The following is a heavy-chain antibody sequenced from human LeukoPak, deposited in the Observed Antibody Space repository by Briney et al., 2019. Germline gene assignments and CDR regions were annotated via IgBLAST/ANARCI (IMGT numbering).Heavy chain of an antibody. J-gene: IGHJ4*02. CDR2: IYPVDSDT. Sequence: GASLKISGKGSGYSFTNYWVGGVRQMPGKGLGQTGIIYPVDSDTKYSRSFQGQVTHSIDKSTSTAYLQWRGLKASDTAMYYCARQGTTGWFAGYWGQGTLVTVSS. CDR1: GYSFTNYW. CDR3: ARQGTTGWFAGY. D-gene: IGHD6-19*01. V-gene: IGHV5-51*01.